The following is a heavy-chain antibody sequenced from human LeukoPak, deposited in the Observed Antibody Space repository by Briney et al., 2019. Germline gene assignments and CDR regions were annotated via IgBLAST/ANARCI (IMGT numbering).Heavy chain of an antibody. CDR2: ISYDGCNK. CDR3: ARDQCSGGSCYSGSDYYYYYYGMDV. CDR1: GFTFSSYA. V-gene: IGHV3-30-3*01. Sequence: GGSLRLSCAASGFTFSSYAMHWVRQAPGKGLEWVAVISYDGCNKYYADSVKGRFTISRDNSKNTLYLQMNSLRAEDTAVYYCARDQCSGGSCYSGSDYYYYYYGMDVWGQGTTVTVSS. J-gene: IGHJ6*02. D-gene: IGHD2-15*01.